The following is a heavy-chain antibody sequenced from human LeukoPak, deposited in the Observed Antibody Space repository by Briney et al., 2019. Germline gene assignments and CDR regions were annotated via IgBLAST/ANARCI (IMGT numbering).Heavy chain of an antibody. Sequence: GASVTVSFTASGYTFTDYYFHWVRQAPGQGLEWMGWINPDSGGTGYADKFKGRVTLTRDRTISTVYMEMTSLRADDTAIYYCVRDRNDFWSGFLYWGQGTLVTVSS. J-gene: IGHJ4*02. V-gene: IGHV1-2*02. CDR3: VRDRNDFWSGFLY. CDR1: GYTFTDYY. D-gene: IGHD3-3*01. CDR2: INPDSGGT.